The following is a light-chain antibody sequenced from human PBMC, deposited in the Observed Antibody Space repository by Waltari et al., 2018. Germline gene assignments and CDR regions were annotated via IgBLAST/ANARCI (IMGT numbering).Light chain of an antibody. Sequence: DIVMTQSPDSLAGSRGERATINCKSSQSVLYSSDNRNHLAWYQQKPGQPPNLLIYWASTRESGVPDRFSGSGSGTDFTLTISSLQAEDVAVYYCQQYYITPLSFGGGTKVEIK. CDR3: QQYYITPLS. CDR1: QSVLYSSDNRNH. CDR2: WAS. V-gene: IGKV4-1*01. J-gene: IGKJ4*01.